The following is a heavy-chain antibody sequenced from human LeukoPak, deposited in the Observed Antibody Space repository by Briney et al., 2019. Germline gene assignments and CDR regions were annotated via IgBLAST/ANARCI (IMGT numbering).Heavy chain of an antibody. V-gene: IGHV3-74*01. CDR2: INSDGSST. J-gene: IGHJ4*01. CDR1: GFTFTSDW. D-gene: IGHD6-19*01. Sequence: GGSLRLSCAASGFTFTSDWMHWVRQAPGKGLVWASRINSDGSSTSYADSVKGRFAISRDNAKNTLYLQMNSLRAEDTAVYYCARARGSGWYGGVAAYFDYGGQGTLVTVSS. CDR3: ARARGSGWYGGVAAYFDY.